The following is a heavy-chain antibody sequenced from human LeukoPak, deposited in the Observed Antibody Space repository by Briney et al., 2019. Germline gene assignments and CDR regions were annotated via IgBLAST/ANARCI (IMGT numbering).Heavy chain of an antibody. CDR2: ISWNSGSI. J-gene: IGHJ4*02. CDR3: AKDFDKTTKASDY. V-gene: IGHV3-9*01. D-gene: IGHD4-11*01. CDR1: GFTFDDYA. Sequence: PGRSLRLSCAASGFTFDDYAMHWVRQAPGKGLEWVSGISWNSGSIGYADSVKGRFTISRDNAKNSLYLQMNSLRAEDTALYYCAKDFDKTTKASDYWGQGTLVTVSS.